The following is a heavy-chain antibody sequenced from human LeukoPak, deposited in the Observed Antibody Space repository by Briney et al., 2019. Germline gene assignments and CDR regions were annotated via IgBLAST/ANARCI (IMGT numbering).Heavy chain of an antibody. CDR1: GYTFTGYY. Sequence: ASVKVSRKASGYTFTGYYMHWVRQAPGQGLEWMGWINPNSGGTNYAQKFQGRVTMTRDTSISTAYMELSRLRSDDTAVYYCARDPSMSRVVNFDYWGQGTLVTVSS. J-gene: IGHJ4*02. D-gene: IGHD2-15*01. V-gene: IGHV1-2*02. CDR3: ARDPSMSRVVNFDY. CDR2: INPNSGGT.